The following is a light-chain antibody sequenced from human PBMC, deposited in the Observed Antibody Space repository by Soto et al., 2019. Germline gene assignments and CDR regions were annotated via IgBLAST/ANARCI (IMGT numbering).Light chain of an antibody. J-gene: IGKJ5*01. V-gene: IGKV1-9*01. Sequence: DIHLTQSPSFLSASVGDRVTITCRASQGISSFLAWYQQKPGKAPNLLMYAASTLQSGVPSRFSGGESGTEYTLTISSLQPEASATYYCQQLYIFPLTFGQGTRLEIK. CDR3: QQLYIFPLT. CDR1: QGISSF. CDR2: AAS.